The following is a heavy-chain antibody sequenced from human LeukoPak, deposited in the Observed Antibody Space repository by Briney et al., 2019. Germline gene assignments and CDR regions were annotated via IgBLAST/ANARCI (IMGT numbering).Heavy chain of an antibody. CDR3: ARAAAGYSYGYYFDY. V-gene: IGHV1-18*01. Sequence: ASVKVSCKASGYTFTSYGISWVRQAPGQGLEWMGWISAYNGNTNYAQKLQGRVTMTRNTSISTAYMEVSSLRSEDTAVYYCARAAAGYSYGYYFDYWGQGTLVAVSS. CDR2: ISAYNGNT. J-gene: IGHJ4*02. CDR1: GYTFTSYG. D-gene: IGHD5-18*01.